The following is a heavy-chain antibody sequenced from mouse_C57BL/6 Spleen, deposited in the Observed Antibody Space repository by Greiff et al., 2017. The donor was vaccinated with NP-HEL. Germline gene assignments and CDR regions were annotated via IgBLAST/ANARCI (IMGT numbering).Heavy chain of an antibody. V-gene: IGHV1-59*01. J-gene: IGHJ2*01. CDR1: GYTFTSYW. CDR2: IDPSDSYT. CDR3: AREAQATYSDY. D-gene: IGHD3-2*02. Sequence: QVQLKQPGAELVRPGTSVKLSCKASGYTFTSYWMHWVKQRPGQGLEWIGVIDPSDSYTNYNQKFKGKATLTVDTSSSTAYMQLSSLTSEDSAVYYCAREAQATYSDYWGQGTTLTVSS.